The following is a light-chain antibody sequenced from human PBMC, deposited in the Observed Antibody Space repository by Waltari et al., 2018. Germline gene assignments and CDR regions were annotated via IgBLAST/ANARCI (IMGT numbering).Light chain of an antibody. J-gene: IGKJ4*01. Sequence: DIVMTQSPDSLAVYLGERATINCKSSQSVLYTSNNKNYLTWYHQKPGQPPKLLIYWASTRESGVPDRFSGSGSGTDFTLTISSLRAEDVAVYYCQQYYSMPLTFGGGTKVEIK. CDR1: QSVLYTSNNKNY. CDR3: QQYYSMPLT. V-gene: IGKV4-1*01. CDR2: WAS.